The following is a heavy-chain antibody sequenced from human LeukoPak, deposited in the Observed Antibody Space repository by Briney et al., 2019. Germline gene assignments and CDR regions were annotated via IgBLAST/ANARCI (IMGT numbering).Heavy chain of an antibody. CDR2: MNPNSGNT. CDR3: ARESVYCSGGSCYSKRIDY. CDR1: GYTFTRYD. J-gene: IGHJ4*02. Sequence: ASVKVSCKASGYTFTRYDINWVRQATGQGLEWMGWMNPNSGNTGYAQKFQGRVTMTRNTSISTAYMELSSLRSEDTAVYYCARESVYCSGGSCYSKRIDYWGQGTLVTVSS. V-gene: IGHV1-8*01. D-gene: IGHD2-15*01.